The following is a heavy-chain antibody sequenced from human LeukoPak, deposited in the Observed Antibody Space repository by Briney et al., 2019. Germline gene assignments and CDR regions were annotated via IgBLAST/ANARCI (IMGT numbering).Heavy chain of an antibody. CDR1: GFTFSSYS. CDR3: ARATYSSTLSEDY. Sequence: GGSLGLSCAASGFTFSSYSMNWVRQAPGKGLEWVSSISSSSSYIYYADSVKGRFTISRDNAKNSLYLQMNSLRAEDTAVYYCARATYSSTLSEDYWGQGTLVTVSS. CDR2: ISSSSSYI. V-gene: IGHV3-21*01. D-gene: IGHD6-13*01. J-gene: IGHJ4*02.